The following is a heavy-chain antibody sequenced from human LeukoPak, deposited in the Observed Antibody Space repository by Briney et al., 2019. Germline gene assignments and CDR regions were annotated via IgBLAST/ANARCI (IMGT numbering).Heavy chain of an antibody. CDR1: GFTFSSYW. Sequence: PGGSLRLSCAASGFTFSSYWMSWVRQAPGKGLEWVSSISSSSSYIYYADSVKGRFTISRDNSKNTLYLQIDFLTAEDTAVYYCARSPVAGPPNYFDYLGQGTLVTVSS. J-gene: IGHJ4*02. D-gene: IGHD6-19*01. CDR2: ISSSSSYI. CDR3: ARSPVAGPPNYFDY. V-gene: IGHV3-21*04.